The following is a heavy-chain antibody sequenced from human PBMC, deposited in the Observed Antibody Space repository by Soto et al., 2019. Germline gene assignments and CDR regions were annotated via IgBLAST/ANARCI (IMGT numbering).Heavy chain of an antibody. D-gene: IGHD3-22*01. Sequence: GGSLRLSCAASGFIFSNYAMTWVRQVPGKGLEWVSAITGIGGSPYYADSVKGRFTIFRDNSKNTLYLQMNCLRAEDMAVYYCAKATYHYDSSGYYRVYFEYWGQGTLVTVSS. J-gene: IGHJ4*02. CDR1: GFIFSNYA. CDR2: ITGIGGSP. V-gene: IGHV3-23*01. CDR3: AKATYHYDSSGYYRVYFEY.